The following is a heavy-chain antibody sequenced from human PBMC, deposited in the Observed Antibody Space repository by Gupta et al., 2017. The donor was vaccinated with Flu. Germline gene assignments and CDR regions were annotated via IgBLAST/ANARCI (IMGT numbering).Heavy chain of an antibody. J-gene: IGHJ4*02. CDR2: ISWNSGDI. CDR3: AKADVFCTSNSCYGIGN. CDR1: GFTFDDFA. V-gene: IGHV3-9*01. D-gene: IGHD2-2*01. Sequence: EVQLVESGGGLVQPGRSLRLSCTASGFTFDDFAMHWVRQAPGKGLEWVSGISWNSGDIDYSDSVKGRFTIFRDNAKNSLYLEMTSLRVEDTALYYCAKADVFCTSNSCYGIGNWGQGTLVTVSS.